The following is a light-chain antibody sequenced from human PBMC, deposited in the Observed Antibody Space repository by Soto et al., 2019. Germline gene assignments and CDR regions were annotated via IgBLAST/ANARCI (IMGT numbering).Light chain of an antibody. CDR2: GAT. Sequence: IQLTQSPSSLSASVGDRVTITCRASQGISSYLGWYQQKPGKAPKLLIYGATTLQSGVPSRFSGSGSGTDFTLTISSLQPDDFATYYCQQYNTYSSLTFGGGTKVDIK. CDR3: QQYNTYSSLT. CDR1: QGISSY. J-gene: IGKJ4*01. V-gene: IGKV1-9*01.